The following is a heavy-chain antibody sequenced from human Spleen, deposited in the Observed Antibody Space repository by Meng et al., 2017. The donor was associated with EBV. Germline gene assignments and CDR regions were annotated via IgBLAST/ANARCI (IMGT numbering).Heavy chain of an antibody. Sequence: QESGTGMVKPSPTVSLTCAVSVSSISGSGNYWSWIRHPPGKGLDWLGYIYFSGSTYYNPSLRSRITISLYTSDNHFSLKLTSVTASDTAVYYCAGRDHAPLYWGQGALVTVSS. CDR3: AGRDHAPLY. J-gene: IGHJ4*02. V-gene: IGHV4-30-4*01. CDR1: VSSISGSGNY. CDR2: IYFSGST. D-gene: IGHD1-14*01.